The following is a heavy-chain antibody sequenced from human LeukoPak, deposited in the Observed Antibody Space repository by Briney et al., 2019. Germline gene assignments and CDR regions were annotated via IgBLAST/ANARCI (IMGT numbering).Heavy chain of an antibody. CDR2: ITSSGSII. V-gene: IGHV3-48*03. J-gene: IGHJ4*02. CDR1: GFTFSSYE. Sequence: PGGSLRLSCVASGFTFSSYEMNWVRQAPGKGLEWVSYITSSGSIIYYADPVKGRFTISRDNAKNSLYLQMNSLRAEDTAVYYCTRTQYSSGWTFDYWGQGTLVTVSS. D-gene: IGHD6-19*01. CDR3: TRTQYSSGWTFDY.